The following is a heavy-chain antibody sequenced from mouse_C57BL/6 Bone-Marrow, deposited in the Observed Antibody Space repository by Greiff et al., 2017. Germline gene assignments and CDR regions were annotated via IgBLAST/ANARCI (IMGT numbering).Heavy chain of an antibody. Sequence: VQLQQSGAELARPGASVKLSCKASGYTFTSYGISWVKQRTGQGLEWIGEIYPRSGNTYYNEKFKGKATLTADKSSSTAYMQLNSLTSEDSAVDYCARGYDYDYAFDDGCQGTSVTVSS. D-gene: IGHD2-4*01. J-gene: IGHJ4*01. CDR2: IYPRSGNT. V-gene: IGHV1-81*01. CDR1: GYTFTSYG. CDR3: ARGYDYDYAFDD.